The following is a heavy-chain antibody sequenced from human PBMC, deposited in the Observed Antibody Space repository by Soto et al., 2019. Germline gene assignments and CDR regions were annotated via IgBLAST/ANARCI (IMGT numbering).Heavy chain of an antibody. Sequence: QVQLVQSGAEVKKPGASVKVSCKASGYTFTSYGISWVRQAPGQGLEWMGWISAYNGYTNYAQKLQGRVNMTTDTSTGTAYMELRSLRSADTAVYYCARLPLEYCSGGSCYQPGLDYWGQGTLVTVSS. J-gene: IGHJ4*02. CDR1: GYTFTSYG. D-gene: IGHD2-15*01. CDR3: ARLPLEYCSGGSCYQPGLDY. CDR2: ISAYNGYT. V-gene: IGHV1-18*01.